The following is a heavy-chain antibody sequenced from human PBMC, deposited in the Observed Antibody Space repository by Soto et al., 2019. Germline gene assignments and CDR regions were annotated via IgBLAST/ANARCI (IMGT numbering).Heavy chain of an antibody. Sequence: EVQLVESGGGLVQPGGSLRLSCAASGFTFSSFWMNWVRQAPGKGLEWVANIKSDGSEKYYGDSVKGRFTFSRDNAKNTLYPQMDSLRVEDTAVYYCARCRSYGMEGVERAVDIWGQGTKVTVSS. CDR1: GFTFSSFW. J-gene: IGHJ3*02. V-gene: IGHV3-7*03. CDR2: IKSDGSEK. D-gene: IGHD1-26*01. CDR3: ARCRSYGMEGVERAVDI.